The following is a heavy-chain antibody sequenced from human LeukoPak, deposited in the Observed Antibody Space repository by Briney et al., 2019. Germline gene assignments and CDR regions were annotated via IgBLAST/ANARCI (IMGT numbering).Heavy chain of an antibody. CDR2: IRYDGSNK. J-gene: IGHJ4*02. CDR3: ARDERAPHYYGNSGY. V-gene: IGHV3-30*02. CDR1: GFTFSSYG. D-gene: IGHD3-3*01. Sequence: GGSLRLSCAASGFTFSSYGMHWVRQAPGKGLGWVAFIRYDGSNKYYADSVKGRFTISRDNSKNTLYLQMNSLRAEDTAVYYCARDERAPHYYGNSGYWGQGTLVTVSS.